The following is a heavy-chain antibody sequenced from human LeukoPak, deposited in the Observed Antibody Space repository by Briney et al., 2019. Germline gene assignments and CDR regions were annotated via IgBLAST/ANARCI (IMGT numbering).Heavy chain of an antibody. Sequence: SETLSLTCTVSGGSISSYYWSWIRQPAGKGLEWIGRIYTSGSTNYNPSLKSRVTISVDTSKNQFSLKLSSVTAADTAVYYCARDAVVVAATVCWFDPWGQGTLVTVSS. CDR2: IYTSGST. CDR1: GGSISSYY. CDR3: ARDAVVVAATVCWFDP. J-gene: IGHJ5*02. D-gene: IGHD2-15*01. V-gene: IGHV4-4*07.